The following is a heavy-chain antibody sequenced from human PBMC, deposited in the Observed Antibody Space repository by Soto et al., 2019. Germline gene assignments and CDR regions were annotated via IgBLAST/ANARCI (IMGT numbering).Heavy chain of an antibody. Sequence: ASVKVSCKASGYTFTTHAMHCVRQAPGQSLEWMGWINGGTGQTKHSQRFQGRVNITRDTSASTAYMELSSLRSEDTAVYYCARGKGMEENYYYYGLDIWGQGTTVTVSS. J-gene: IGHJ6*02. CDR2: INGGTGQT. CDR3: ARGKGMEENYYYYGLDI. CDR1: GYTFTTHA. V-gene: IGHV1-3*01. D-gene: IGHD1-1*01.